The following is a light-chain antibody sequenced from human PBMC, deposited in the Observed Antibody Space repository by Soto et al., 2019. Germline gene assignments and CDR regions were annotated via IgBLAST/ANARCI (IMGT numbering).Light chain of an antibody. V-gene: IGKV1-9*01. CDR2: PAS. CDR3: QQLNAYPLT. Sequence: DIQLTQSPSFVSASVGDRVTITFRASRDVTTNLAWYQETPGRVPNLLIYPASGLQSGVPSRFSGSGSGTEFTLTINSLQPEDFATYYSQQLNAYPLTFGQGTRLEIK. CDR1: RDVTTN. J-gene: IGKJ5*01.